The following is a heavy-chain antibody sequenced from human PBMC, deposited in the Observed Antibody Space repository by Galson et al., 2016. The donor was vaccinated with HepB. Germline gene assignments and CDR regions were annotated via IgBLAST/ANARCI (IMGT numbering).Heavy chain of an antibody. V-gene: IGHV3-7*01. Sequence: SLRLSCAASGFTFSSNWMGWVRQSPGKGLEWVGNIKPDGSGKYYADSVKGRFTISKDNAKNSLYLRMNSLRADDTAVYYCARDPMRFAFDLWGQGTMVTVSS. CDR3: ARDPMRFAFDL. J-gene: IGHJ3*01. CDR2: IKPDGSGK. CDR1: GFTFSSNW.